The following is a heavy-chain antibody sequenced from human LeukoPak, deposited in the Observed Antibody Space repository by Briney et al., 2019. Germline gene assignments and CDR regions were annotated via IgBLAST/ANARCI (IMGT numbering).Heavy chain of an antibody. J-gene: IGHJ4*02. CDR3: ARGYDCVWGSYRYTGVFDY. CDR2: IYYSGST. D-gene: IGHD3-16*02. CDR1: GGSISSYY. V-gene: IGHV4-59*01. Sequence: SETLSLTCTVSGGSISSYYWSWIRQPPGKELEWIGYIYYSGSTNYNPSLKSRVTISVDTSKNQFSLKLSSVTAADTAVYYCARGYDCVWGSYRYTGVFDYWGQGTLVTVSS.